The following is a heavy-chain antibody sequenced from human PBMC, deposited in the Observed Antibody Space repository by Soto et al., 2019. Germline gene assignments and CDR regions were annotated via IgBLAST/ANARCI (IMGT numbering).Heavy chain of an antibody. V-gene: IGHV1-18*01. CDR3: ARERAISGYYDDQTWFDP. D-gene: IGHD3-22*01. J-gene: IGHJ5*02. Sequence: QVQLVQSGAEVKKPGASVKVSCKASGYTFTSYGISWVRQAPGQGLEWMGWISAYNGNTNYAQKLQGRVTMTTDTSTSTAYMELRSLRSDDTAVYYCARERAISGYYDDQTWFDPWGQGTLVTVSS. CDR1: GYTFTSYG. CDR2: ISAYNGNT.